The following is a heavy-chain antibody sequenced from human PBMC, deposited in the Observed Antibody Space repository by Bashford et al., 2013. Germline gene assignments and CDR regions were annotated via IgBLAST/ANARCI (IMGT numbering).Heavy chain of an antibody. CDR1: GYTFSSSG. CDR2: ISGNSGDT. J-gene: IGHJ5*02. Sequence: VSSVKVSCKASGYTFSSSGISWVRQAPGQGLEWMGWISGNSGDTKYAQNFQGRVTMTTDTSTSTAYMELWSLTSDDTAVYFCARDFGESCVGRSCYSLGTHWLDPWGQGTLVTVSS. CDR3: ARDFGESCVGRSCYSLGTHWLDP. V-gene: IGHV1-18*01. D-gene: IGHD3-22*01.